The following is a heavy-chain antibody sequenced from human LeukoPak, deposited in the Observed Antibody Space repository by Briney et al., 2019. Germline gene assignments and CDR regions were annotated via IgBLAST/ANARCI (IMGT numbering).Heavy chain of an antibody. CDR2: IIPIFGTA. J-gene: IGHJ4*02. CDR1: GGTFSSYA. CDR3: AREQDTAMGPYFDY. Sequence: SVKVSCKASGGTFSSYAFSWVGRDPGQGREWLGGIIPIFGTANYAQKSQGRVTITTDASTSTAYMELSSLRSEDTAVYYCAREQDTAMGPYFDYWGQGTLVTVSS. D-gene: IGHD5-18*01. V-gene: IGHV1-69*05.